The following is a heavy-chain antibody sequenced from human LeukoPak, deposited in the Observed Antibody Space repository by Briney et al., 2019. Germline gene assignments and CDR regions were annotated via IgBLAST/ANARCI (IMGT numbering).Heavy chain of an antibody. V-gene: IGHV3-7*01. CDR1: GFTFSSYG. CDR3: ARWDAYLDV. CDR2: IKQDGSEK. Sequence: GGSLRLSCAASGFTFSSYGMHWVRQAPGKGLEWVANIKQDGSEKYYVDSVKGRFTISRDNAKNSLYLQMNSLRAEDTAVYYCARWDAYLDVWGKGTTVTVSS. D-gene: IGHD1-26*01. J-gene: IGHJ6*04.